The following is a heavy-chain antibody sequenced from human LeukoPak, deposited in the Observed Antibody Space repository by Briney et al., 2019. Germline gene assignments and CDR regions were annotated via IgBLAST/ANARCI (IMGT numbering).Heavy chain of an antibody. CDR3: ASSPSWIVGANFDY. J-gene: IGHJ4*02. V-gene: IGHV4-61*08. Sequence: SETLSLTCTVSGGSISSGGYYWSWIRQHPGKGLEWVGYIYYSGSTNYNPSLKSRVTISVDTSKNQFSLKLSSVTAADTAIYYCASSPSWIVGANFDYWGQGTLVTVSS. CDR1: GGSISSGGYY. CDR2: IYYSGST. D-gene: IGHD1-26*01.